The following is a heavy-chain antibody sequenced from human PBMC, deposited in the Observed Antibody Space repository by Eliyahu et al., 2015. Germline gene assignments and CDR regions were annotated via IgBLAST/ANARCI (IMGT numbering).Heavy chain of an antibody. CDR3: VRVGIRDGWFDP. D-gene: IGHD2-21*01. CDR2: VYHTGTT. J-gene: IGHJ5*02. Sequence: QVQLQESGPGQVKPSETLSLTXXXSXYPISSGYYWGWIRQSPGKGLECIGYVYHTGTTFYNLSLKSRVTISVVTSKNQFSLKLRSVTAADTAVYYCVRVGIRDGWFDPWGQGTLVTVSS. CDR1: XYPISSGYY. V-gene: IGHV4-38-2*02.